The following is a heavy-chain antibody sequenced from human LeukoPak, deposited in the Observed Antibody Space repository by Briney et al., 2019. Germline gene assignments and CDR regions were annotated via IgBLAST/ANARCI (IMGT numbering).Heavy chain of an antibody. D-gene: IGHD5-18*01. CDR1: GFTFSNYA. Sequence: GGSLRLSCAASGFTFSNYAMDLVRHALREGLGWVSAICGSGGSTYYADSVKGRFTISRDNSKNTLYLQMNSLRAEDTAVYYCAKGKGYSYGPVMGEYYFDYWGQGTLVTVSS. J-gene: IGHJ4*02. CDR2: ICGSGGST. CDR3: AKGKGYSYGPVMGEYYFDY. V-gene: IGHV3-23*01.